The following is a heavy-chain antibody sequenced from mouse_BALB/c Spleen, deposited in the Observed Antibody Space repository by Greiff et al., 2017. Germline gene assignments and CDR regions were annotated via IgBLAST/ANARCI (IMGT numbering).Heavy chain of an antibody. CDR3: AREADYDAAWFAY. CDR1: GYAFSSSW. V-gene: IGHV1-82*01. J-gene: IGHJ3*01. Sequence: VQLQQSGPELVKPGASVKISCKASGYAFSSSWMNWVKQRPGQGLEWIGRIYPGDGDTNYNGKFKGKATLTADKSSSTAYMQLSSLTSVDSAVYFCAREADYDAAWFAYWGQGTLVTVSA. D-gene: IGHD2-4*01. CDR2: IYPGDGDT.